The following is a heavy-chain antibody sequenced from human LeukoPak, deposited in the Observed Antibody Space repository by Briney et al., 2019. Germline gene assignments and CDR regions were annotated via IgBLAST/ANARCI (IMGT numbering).Heavy chain of an antibody. CDR1: GFTFGSYG. CDR3: AELGITMIGGV. D-gene: IGHD3-10*02. V-gene: IGHV3-23*01. Sequence: PGGTLRLSCAASGFTFGSYGMNWVRQAPGKGLEWVSGTSPSGGGTYYADSVKGRFTISRDNAKNSLYLQMNSLRAEDTAVYYCAELGITMIGGVWGKGTTVTISS. J-gene: IGHJ6*04. CDR2: TSPSGGGT.